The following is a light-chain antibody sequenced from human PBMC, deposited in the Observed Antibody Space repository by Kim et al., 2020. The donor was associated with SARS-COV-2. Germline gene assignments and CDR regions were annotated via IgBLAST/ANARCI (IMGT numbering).Light chain of an antibody. J-gene: IGLJ2*01. Sequence: QSVLTQPPSASGTPGQRVTISCSGSSSNIGSKSVSWYQQLPGAAPKLLIYDNSQRPSGVPDRFSVSKSGTSASLAISGLQSEDEADYYCAAWDGSLNGVVFGGGTKLTVL. CDR3: AAWDGSLNGVV. CDR2: DNS. CDR1: SSNIGSKS. V-gene: IGLV1-44*01.